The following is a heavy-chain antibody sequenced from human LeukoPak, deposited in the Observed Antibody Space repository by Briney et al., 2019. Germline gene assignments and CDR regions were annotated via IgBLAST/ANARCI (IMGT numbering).Heavy chain of an antibody. J-gene: IGHJ4*02. Sequence: ASVKVSFKASGYTFTGYYMHWVRQAPGQGLEWMGWINPNSGATNYAQNFQGRVTMTRDTSISTAYMDLTRLRSDDTAVYFCARCYCSSTSCYYFDYWGQGTLVTVSS. V-gene: IGHV1-2*02. CDR2: INPNSGAT. D-gene: IGHD2-2*01. CDR1: GYTFTGYY. CDR3: ARCYCSSTSCYYFDY.